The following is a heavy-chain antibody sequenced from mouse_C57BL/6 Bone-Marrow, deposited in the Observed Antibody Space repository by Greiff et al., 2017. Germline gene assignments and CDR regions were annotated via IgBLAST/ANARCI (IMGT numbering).Heavy chain of an antibody. Sequence: VQLQQSGAELVKPGASVKLSCKASGYTFTSYWMHWVKQRPGQGLEWIGMIHPNSGSTNYNEKFKSKATLTVDKSSSTVYMQLSRLTSEHSAVYYCAREGYYYGSSYLYYYSMDYWGQGTSVTVSS. CDR1: GYTFTSYW. CDR2: IHPNSGST. J-gene: IGHJ4*01. D-gene: IGHD1-1*01. V-gene: IGHV1-64*01. CDR3: AREGYYYGSSYLYYYSMDY.